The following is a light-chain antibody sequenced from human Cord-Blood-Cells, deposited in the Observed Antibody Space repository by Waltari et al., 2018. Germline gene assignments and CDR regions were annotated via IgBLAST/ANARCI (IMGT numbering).Light chain of an antibody. J-gene: IGLJ1*01. Sequence: SALTQPRSVPGSPGQSVTISCTGTSSDVVGYNSVSWYQQHPGKAPKLMIYDVSKRPSGVPDRFSGSKSGNTASLTISGLQAEDEADYYCCSYAGSYTYVFGTGTKVTVL. CDR2: DVS. CDR1: SSDVVGYNS. V-gene: IGLV2-11*01. CDR3: CSYAGSYTYV.